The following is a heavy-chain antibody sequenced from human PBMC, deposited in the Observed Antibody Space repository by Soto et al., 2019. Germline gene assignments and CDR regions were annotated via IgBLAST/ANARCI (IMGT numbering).Heavy chain of an antibody. CDR1: GGTFSSYA. J-gene: IGHJ6*02. D-gene: IGHD2-2*01. CDR3: ARKYCSSTSCYGFEGYYGMDV. Sequence: QVQLVQSGAEVKKPGSSVKVSCKASGGTFSSYAISWVRQAPGQGLEWLGGIIPIFGTANYAQKFQGRVTITADESTSTAYMELSSVRSEDTAVYYCARKYCSSTSCYGFEGYYGMDVWGQGTTVTVSS. CDR2: IIPIFGTA. V-gene: IGHV1-69*01.